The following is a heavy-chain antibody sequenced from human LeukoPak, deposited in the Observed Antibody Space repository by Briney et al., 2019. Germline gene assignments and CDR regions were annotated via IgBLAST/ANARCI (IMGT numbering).Heavy chain of an antibody. Sequence: GGSLRLSCAASGFIFSSYWMNWVRQAPGEGLVWVSRIKTDGSSTSYADSVKGRFTISRDNAKNTLYLQMNSLRAEDTAVYYCARVDYSNNRPFDYWGQGTLVTVSS. CDR3: ARVDYSNNRPFDY. J-gene: IGHJ4*02. CDR2: IKTDGSST. V-gene: IGHV3-74*01. CDR1: GFIFSSYW. D-gene: IGHD4-11*01.